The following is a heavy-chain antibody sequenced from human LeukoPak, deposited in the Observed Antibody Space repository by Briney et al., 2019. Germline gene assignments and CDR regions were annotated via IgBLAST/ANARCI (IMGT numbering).Heavy chain of an antibody. D-gene: IGHD2-2*02. J-gene: IGHJ3*02. CDR2: ISGSSTYS. V-gene: IGHV3-21*01. Sequence: GGSLRLPCAASVFTFSSYTTHCVRPAPGGGVEWVSSISGSSTYSFYAASVKGRFTISRDHAKNSLYLQMDTLRVEDTALYYCASVSQLYRDIWGQRTMVTVSS. CDR3: ASVSQLYRDI. CDR1: VFTFSSYT.